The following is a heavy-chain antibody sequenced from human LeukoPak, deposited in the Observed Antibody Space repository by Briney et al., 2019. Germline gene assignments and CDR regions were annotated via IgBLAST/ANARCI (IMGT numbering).Heavy chain of an antibody. Sequence: SGESLRLSCAVSGSTFSRYWMHWVRQAPGEGLVWVSRIDEHGTTIDYAAPVRDRFTISRDNAKNTLYLHMNSLRVEDTAMYYCARDVGGAGSHGGQGSLVTVPS. CDR1: GSTFSRYW. CDR3: ARDVGGAGSH. D-gene: IGHD3-10*01. J-gene: IGHJ4*02. CDR2: IDEHGTTI. V-gene: IGHV3-74*01.